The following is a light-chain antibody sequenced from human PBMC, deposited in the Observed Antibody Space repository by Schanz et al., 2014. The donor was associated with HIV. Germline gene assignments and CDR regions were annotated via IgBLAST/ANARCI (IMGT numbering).Light chain of an antibody. V-gene: IGKV1-5*03. CDR1: QSVSTW. Sequence: DIQMTQSPSTLSASVGDRISITCRASQSVSTWLAWYQQKPGKAPKLLISEASILETGVPSTFSGSGSGTEFTLTISSLQSDDFATYYCLQYDDESYTFGQGTKLEIK. CDR2: EAS. J-gene: IGKJ2*01. CDR3: LQYDDESYT.